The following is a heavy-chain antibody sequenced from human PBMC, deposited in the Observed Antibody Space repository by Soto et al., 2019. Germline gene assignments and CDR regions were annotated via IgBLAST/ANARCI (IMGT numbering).Heavy chain of an antibody. J-gene: IGHJ6*02. CDR2: INPNSGGT. CDR1: GYTFTGYY. CDR3: ARGLLEWLPQTTYYYYYGMDV. V-gene: IGHV1-2*02. D-gene: IGHD3-3*01. Sequence: ASVKVSCKASGYTFTGYYMHWVRQAPGQGLEWMGWINPNSGGTNYAQKFQGRVTMTRDTSISTAYMELSRLRSDDTAVYYCARGLLEWLPQTTYYYYYGMDVWGQGTTVTV.